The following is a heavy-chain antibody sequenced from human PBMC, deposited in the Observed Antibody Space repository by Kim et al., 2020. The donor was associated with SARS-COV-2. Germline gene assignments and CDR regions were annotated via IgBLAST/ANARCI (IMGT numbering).Heavy chain of an antibody. Sequence: GGSLRLSCAASGFTFSNAWMSWVRQAPGKGLEWVGRIKSKTDGGTTDYAAPVKGRFTISRDDSKNTLYLQMNSLKTEDTAVYYCTTGPLLWFGEFDYWGQGTLVTVSS. V-gene: IGHV3-15*01. J-gene: IGHJ4*02. D-gene: IGHD3-10*01. CDR1: GFTFSNAW. CDR2: IKSKTDGGTT. CDR3: TTGPLLWFGEFDY.